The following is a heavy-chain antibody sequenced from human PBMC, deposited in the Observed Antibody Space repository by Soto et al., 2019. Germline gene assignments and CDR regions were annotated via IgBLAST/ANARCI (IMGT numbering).Heavy chain of an antibody. Sequence: SRVTISVDTSKNQFSLKLSSVTAADTAVYYCAREGVGAIRPGVFDYWGQGTLVTVSS. J-gene: IGHJ4*02. CDR3: AREGVGAIRPGVFDY. V-gene: IGHV4-59*01. D-gene: IGHD1-26*01.